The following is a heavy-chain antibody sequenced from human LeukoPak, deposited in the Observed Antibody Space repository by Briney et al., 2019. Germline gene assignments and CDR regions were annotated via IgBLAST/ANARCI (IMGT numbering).Heavy chain of an antibody. Sequence: QPGGSLRLSCAASGFTFSSYSMNWVRQAPGKGLEWVSYISSSSSTIYYADSVKGRFTISRDNAKNSLYLQMNSLRAEDTAVYYCARAAGPRRNWFDPWGQGTLVTVSS. J-gene: IGHJ5*02. V-gene: IGHV3-48*01. CDR2: ISSSSSTI. CDR1: GFTFSSYS. CDR3: ARAAGPRRNWFDP.